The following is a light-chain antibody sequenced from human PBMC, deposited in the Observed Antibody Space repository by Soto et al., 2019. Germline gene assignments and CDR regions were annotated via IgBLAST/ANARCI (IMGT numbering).Light chain of an antibody. V-gene: IGKV1-39*01. J-gene: IGKJ1*01. CDR2: AAS. Sequence: DIKMTQSPSSLSASVADRVTITCRASQTVSIYLNWYRQKPGKAPKLLIYAASGLHSGVPSTFSASGSGTDFTLTISSLQPEDFATYYCQQSYSTSWTFGQGTKVDIK. CDR3: QQSYSTSWT. CDR1: QTVSIY.